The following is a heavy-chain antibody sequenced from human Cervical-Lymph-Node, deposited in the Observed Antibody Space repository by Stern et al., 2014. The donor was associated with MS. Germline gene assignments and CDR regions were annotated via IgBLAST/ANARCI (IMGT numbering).Heavy chain of an antibody. J-gene: IGHJ4*02. CDR1: GFTFSSYT. V-gene: IGHV3-21*01. CDR3: TRDLEYSSALPFDF. CDR2: ISSTTTYI. D-gene: IGHD6-6*01. Sequence: EVQLVESGGGLVKPGGSLRLSCEASGFTFSSYTMTWVRQAPGQGLEWVSSISSTTTYIYDADSVKGRFSISRNDTKNSLYLQMNGLRAEDTAVYYCTRDLEYSSALPFDFWGQGTLVTVSS.